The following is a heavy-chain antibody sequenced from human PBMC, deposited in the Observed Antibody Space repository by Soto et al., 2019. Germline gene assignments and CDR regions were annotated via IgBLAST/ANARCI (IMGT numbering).Heavy chain of an antibody. CDR2: INVGNGNT. D-gene: IGHD1-26*01. CDR1: GYKFSSYA. J-gene: IGHJ4*02. V-gene: IGHV1-3*01. Sequence: ASVKVSCKASGYKFSSYAIHWVRQAPGQRLEWMGWINVGNGNTKYSQKFQGRVTITRDTSASTAYMELSSLRSEDTAVYYCARAGVGATPNDYWGQGTLVTVSS. CDR3: ARAGVGATPNDY.